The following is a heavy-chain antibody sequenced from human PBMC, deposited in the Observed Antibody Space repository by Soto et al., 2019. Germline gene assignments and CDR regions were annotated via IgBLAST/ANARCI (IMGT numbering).Heavy chain of an antibody. J-gene: IGHJ5*02. V-gene: IGHV3-30-3*01. Sequence: PGGFLRLSCAASGFTFSSYAMHWVRQAPGKGLEWVAVISYDGSSKYYADSVKGRFTISRDNSKNTLYLQMNSLRAEDTAVYYCAKAPDCTNGVCYYGWFDPWGQGTLVTVSS. CDR1: GFTFSSYA. CDR2: ISYDGSSK. CDR3: AKAPDCTNGVCYYGWFDP. D-gene: IGHD2-8*01.